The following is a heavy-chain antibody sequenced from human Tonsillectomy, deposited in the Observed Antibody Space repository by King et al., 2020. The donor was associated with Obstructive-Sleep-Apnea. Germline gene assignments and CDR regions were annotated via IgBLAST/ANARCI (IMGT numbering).Heavy chain of an antibody. V-gene: IGHV4-59*08. CDR1: GGSISSYY. J-gene: IGHJ4*02. D-gene: IGHD5-18*01. Sequence: VQLQESGPGLVKPSETLSLTCTVSGGSISSYYWSWIRQPPGKGLEWIGYIYYSGSTNYNPSLKSRVTISVDTSKNQFSLKLSSVTAADTAVYYCARPKERGYSYGTVFDYWGQGTLVTVSS. CDR3: ARPKERGYSYGTVFDY. CDR2: IYYSGST.